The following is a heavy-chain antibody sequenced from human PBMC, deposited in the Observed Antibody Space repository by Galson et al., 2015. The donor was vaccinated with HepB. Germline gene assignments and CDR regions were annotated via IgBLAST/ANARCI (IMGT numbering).Heavy chain of an antibody. V-gene: IGHV1-3*01. CDR2: INAAKGNT. D-gene: IGHD4-17*01. CDR1: GYTFTKHP. J-gene: IGHJ4*02. Sequence: SVKVSCKASGYTFTKHPIHWVRQAPGQRLEWMGWINAAKGNTQPSQTFQDRVTITRDTSATTAYMELSSLRFEDTAAYYCARADKDYGDYLFFDYWGQGTLVSVSS. CDR3: ARADKDYGDYLFFDY.